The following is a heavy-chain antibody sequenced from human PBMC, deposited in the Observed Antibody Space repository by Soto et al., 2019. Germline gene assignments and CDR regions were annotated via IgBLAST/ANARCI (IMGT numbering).Heavy chain of an antibody. V-gene: IGHV5-51*01. Sequence: GEALQISCQVSGYNFATHWIGWVRHKAGKGLEWMGIIFPGDAETRYSPSFQGHITISADKSISTAYLRWSSLKASDTGMYYCATPGGFGMDVWGQGNTVTGSS. J-gene: IGHJ6*02. D-gene: IGHD5-12*01. CDR3: ATPGGFGMDV. CDR1: GYNFATHW. CDR2: IFPGDAET.